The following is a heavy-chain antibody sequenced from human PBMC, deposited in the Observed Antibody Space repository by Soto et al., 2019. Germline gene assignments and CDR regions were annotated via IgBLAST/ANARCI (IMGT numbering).Heavy chain of an antibody. Sequence: SETLSLTCTVSGGSISSGDYYWSWIRQPPGKGLEWIGYIYYSGSTYYNPSLKSRVTISVDTSKNQFSLKLSSVTAADTAVYYCASLSRGYSYGYDYWGQGTLVTVSS. V-gene: IGHV4-30-4*01. J-gene: IGHJ4*02. CDR1: GGSISSGDYY. CDR3: ASLSRGYSYGYDY. CDR2: IYYSGST. D-gene: IGHD5-18*01.